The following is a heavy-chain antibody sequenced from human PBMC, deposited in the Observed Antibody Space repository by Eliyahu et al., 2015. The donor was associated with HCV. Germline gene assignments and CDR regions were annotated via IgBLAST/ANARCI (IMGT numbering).Heavy chain of an antibody. D-gene: IGHD6-19*01. J-gene: IGHJ4*01. Sequence: EVQLLESGGGLVQPGGSLRLSCAASAFTFSNYAMNWVRQAPGKGLEWVSAIIKSGDSTYYADSVKGRFTISRDNSRNTLYLQMNGLRAEDTAVYYCARAGQWLADFDYWGHGTLVTVSS. CDR2: IIKSGDST. CDR1: AFTFSNYA. CDR3: ARAGQWLADFDY. V-gene: IGHV3-23*01.